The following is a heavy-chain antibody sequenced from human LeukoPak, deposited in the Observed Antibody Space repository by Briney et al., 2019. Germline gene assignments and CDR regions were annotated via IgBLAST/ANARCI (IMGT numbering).Heavy chain of an antibody. V-gene: IGHV3-23*01. J-gene: IGHJ4*02. CDR1: GFTFSSYG. D-gene: IGHD2/OR15-2a*01. CDR2: ISGASVTI. Sequence: GGSLRLSCVASGFTFSSYGMNWVRQAPGKGLEWVSAISGASVTIFYADSVKGRFTVSRDNSRNTLYLQMNSLRAEDTAVYYCAKGTSMNTFFDYWGQGTLVTVSS. CDR3: AKGTSMNTFFDY.